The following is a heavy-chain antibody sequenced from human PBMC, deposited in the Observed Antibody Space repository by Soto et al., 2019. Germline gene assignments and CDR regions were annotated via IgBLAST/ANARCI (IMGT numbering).Heavy chain of an antibody. CDR1: GGTFTSYT. V-gene: IGHV1-69*02. CDR2: IIPILGIA. J-gene: IGHJ3*02. Sequence: QVQLVQSGAEVKKPGSSVKVSCKASGGTFTSYTISWVRQAPGQGLEWMGRIIPILGIANYAQKFQGRVTITADKSTRTAYMELSSLRAEDTAVYYCARLGGDCSSTSCYSVEAFEIWGQGTMVTVSS. CDR3: ARLGGDCSSTSCYSVEAFEI. D-gene: IGHD2-2*01.